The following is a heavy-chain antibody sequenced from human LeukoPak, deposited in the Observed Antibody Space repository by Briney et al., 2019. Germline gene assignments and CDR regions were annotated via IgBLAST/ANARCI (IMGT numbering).Heavy chain of an antibody. D-gene: IGHD3-10*01. CDR3: ARGGPREVRGVIYFFWFDP. J-gene: IGHJ5*02. V-gene: IGHV4-30-2*01. Sequence: PSETLSLTCAVSGGSISSGGYSWSWIRQPPGKGLEWIGYIYHSGSTYYNPSLKSRVTISVDRSKNQFSLKLSSVTAADTAVYYCARGGPREVRGVIYFFWFDPWGQGTLVTVSS. CDR2: IYHSGST. CDR1: GGSISSGGYS.